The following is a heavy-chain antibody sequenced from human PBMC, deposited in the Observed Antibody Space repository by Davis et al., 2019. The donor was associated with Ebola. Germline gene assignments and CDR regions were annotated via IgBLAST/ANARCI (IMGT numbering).Heavy chain of an antibody. CDR2: ISSSSSYI. Sequence: GESPMPPRAAPGFTFRSYSMNWVRQAPGKGLEWVSSISSSSSYIYYADSVKGRFTISRDNAKNSLYLQMNSLRAEHTAVSYCARDGEYCSSTSCYYYYGMDVWGQGTTVTVSS. V-gene: IGHV3-21*01. J-gene: IGHJ6*02. CDR1: GFTFRSYS. CDR3: ARDGEYCSSTSCYYYYGMDV. D-gene: IGHD2-2*01.